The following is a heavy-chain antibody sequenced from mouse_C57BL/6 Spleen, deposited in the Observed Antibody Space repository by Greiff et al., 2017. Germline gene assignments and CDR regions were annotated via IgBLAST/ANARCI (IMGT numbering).Heavy chain of an antibody. Sequence: QVQLKQPGAELVRPGSSVKLSCKASGYTFTSYWMHWVKQRPIQGLEWIGNIDPSDSETHYNQKFKDKATLTVDKSSSTTYMQLSSLTSEDSAVYYCARGGPSFDYWGQGTTLTVSS. CDR3: ARGGPSFDY. CDR1: GYTFTSYW. V-gene: IGHV1-52*01. CDR2: IDPSDSET. J-gene: IGHJ2*01.